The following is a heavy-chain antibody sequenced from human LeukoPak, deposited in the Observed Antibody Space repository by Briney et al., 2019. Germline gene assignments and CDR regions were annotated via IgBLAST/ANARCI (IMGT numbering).Heavy chain of an antibody. CDR1: GYNFISYT. D-gene: IGHD6-19*01. CDR2: INAGNGNT. J-gene: IGHJ4*02. CDR3: ARGSSGRPYYFGF. Sequence: ASVKVSCKASGYNFISYTMHWVRQAPGQRLEWMGWINAGNGNTKYSQNFQGRVTITRGTSASTAYMELSSLRSEDTAVYYCARGSSGRPYYFGFWGQGTLVTVSS. V-gene: IGHV1-3*01.